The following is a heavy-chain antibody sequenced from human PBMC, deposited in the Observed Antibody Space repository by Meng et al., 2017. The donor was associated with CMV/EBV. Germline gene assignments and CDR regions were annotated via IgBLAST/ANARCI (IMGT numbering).Heavy chain of an antibody. J-gene: IGHJ4*02. V-gene: IGHV3-13*01. CDR2: IGTAGDT. D-gene: IGHD1-26*01. Sequence: GESLKISCAASGFTFDDYAMHWVRQAPGKGLEWVSGIGTAGDTYYPGSVKGRFTISRENAKNSLYLQMNSLRAGDTAVYYCARARAGGSYVDYWGQGTLVTVSS. CDR1: GFTFDDYA. CDR3: ARARAGGSYVDY.